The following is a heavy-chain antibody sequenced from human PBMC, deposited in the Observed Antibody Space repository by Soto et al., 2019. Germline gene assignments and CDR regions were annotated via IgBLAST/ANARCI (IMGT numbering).Heavy chain of an antibody. D-gene: IGHD3-10*01. V-gene: IGHV4-61*01. Sequence: SETLSLTCTVSGGSVSSGSYYWSWIRQPPGKGLEWIGYIYYSGSTNYNPSLKSRVTISVDTSKNQFSLKLSSVTAADTAVYYCARVLWFGERYYFDYWGQGTLVTVSS. CDR2: IYYSGST. CDR1: GGSVSSGSYY. J-gene: IGHJ4*02. CDR3: ARVLWFGERYYFDY.